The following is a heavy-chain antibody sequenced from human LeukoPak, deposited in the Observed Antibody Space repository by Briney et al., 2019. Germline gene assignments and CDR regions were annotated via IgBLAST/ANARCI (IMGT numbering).Heavy chain of an antibody. D-gene: IGHD4-17*01. J-gene: IGHJ4*02. CDR2: FDPEDGET. Sequence: ASVKVSCKVSGYTLTELSMQWVRQAPGHGREWMGGFDPEDGETIYAQKFQGRVTMTEDTSTDTAYMGLSSLRSEDTAVYYCATGTVTTAYWGQGTLVTVSS. V-gene: IGHV1-24*01. CDR3: ATGTVTTAY. CDR1: GYTLTELS.